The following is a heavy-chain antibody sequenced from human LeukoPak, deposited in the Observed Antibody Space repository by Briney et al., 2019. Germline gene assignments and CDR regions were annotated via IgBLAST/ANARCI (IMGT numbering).Heavy chain of an antibody. Sequence: KSSETLSLTCAVYGGSFSGYYWSWLRQPPGKGLEWIGEINHSGSTNYNPSLKSRVTISVDTSKNQFSLKLSSVTAADTAVYYCARVAFYGAIPDDVWGQGTMVTVSS. CDR2: INHSGST. J-gene: IGHJ3*01. CDR1: GGSFSGYY. D-gene: IGHD2-21*01. CDR3: ARVAFYGAIPDDV. V-gene: IGHV4-34*01.